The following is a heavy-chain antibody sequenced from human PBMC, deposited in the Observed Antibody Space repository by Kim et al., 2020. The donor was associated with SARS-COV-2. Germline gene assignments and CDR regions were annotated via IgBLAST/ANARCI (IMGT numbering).Heavy chain of an antibody. J-gene: IGHJ4*02. CDR1: GDSISSSSYY. CDR2: IYYSGST. D-gene: IGHD3-10*01. Sequence: SETLSLTCTVSGDSISSSSYYWGWIRQPPGKGLEWIGSIYYSGSTYYNPSLKSRVTISVDTSKNQFSLKLSSVTAADTAVYYCARSLWGSGSPLDYWGQGTLVTVSS. V-gene: IGHV4-39*01. CDR3: ARSLWGSGSPLDY.